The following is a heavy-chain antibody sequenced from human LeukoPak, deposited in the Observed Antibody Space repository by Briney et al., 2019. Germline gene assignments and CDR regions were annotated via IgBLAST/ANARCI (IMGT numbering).Heavy chain of an antibody. CDR2: ISSSGSTI. D-gene: IGHD1-14*01. CDR1: GFTLSSYK. V-gene: IGHV3-48*03. CDR3: AREGVWMADTGEPRGYFDL. Sequence: PGGSLRLSCAASGFTLSSYKMNWVRQAPGKGLEWVSYISSSGSTIYYADSVKGRFTISRDNAKNSLYLQMNSLRAEDTAVYYCAREGVWMADTGEPRGYFDLWGRGTLVTVSS. J-gene: IGHJ2*01.